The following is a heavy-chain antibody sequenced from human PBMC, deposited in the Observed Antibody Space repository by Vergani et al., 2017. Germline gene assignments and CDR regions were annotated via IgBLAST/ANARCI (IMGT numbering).Heavy chain of an antibody. D-gene: IGHD6-13*01. CDR3: ARERAAARPLG. J-gene: IGHJ4*02. CDR2: INHSGST. Sequence: QVQLQQWGAGLLKPSETLSRTCAVYGGSFCGYYWSWIRQPPGKGLEWIGEINHSGSTNYNPSLKSRVTISVDTSKNQFSLKLSSVTAADTAVYYCARERAAARPLGWGQGTLVTVSS. CDR1: GGSFCGYY. V-gene: IGHV4-34*01.